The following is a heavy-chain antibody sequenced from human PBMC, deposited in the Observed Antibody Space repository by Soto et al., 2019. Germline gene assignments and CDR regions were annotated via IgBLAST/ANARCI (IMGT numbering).Heavy chain of an antibody. J-gene: IGHJ4*02. D-gene: IGHD2-15*01. CDR3: ARPGYCSGGSCYTGGFDY. CDR1: GYTFTSYG. CDR2: ISAYNGNT. Sequence: GASVKVSCKASGYTFTSYGISWVRQAPGQGLEWMGWISAYNGNTNYAQKLQGRVTMTTDTSTSTAYMELRSLRSDDTAVYYCARPGYCSGGSCYTGGFDYWGQGTLVTVSS. V-gene: IGHV1-18*01.